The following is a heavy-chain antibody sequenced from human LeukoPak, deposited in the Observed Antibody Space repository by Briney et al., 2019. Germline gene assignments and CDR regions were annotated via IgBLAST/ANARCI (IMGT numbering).Heavy chain of an antibody. D-gene: IGHD3-16*02. J-gene: IGHJ4*02. Sequence: SQTLSLTCALSGDSVSSNSAAWNWIRQSPSRGLEWVGRTYYRSKRYNDYALSVRGRITINPDTSKNQFSLQLNSMTPEDTAVYYCARELGYYDYVWGSYRYTYFDYWGQGTLVTVSS. V-gene: IGHV6-1*01. CDR3: ARELGYYDYVWGSYRYTYFDY. CDR2: TYYRSKRYN. CDR1: GDSVSSNSAA.